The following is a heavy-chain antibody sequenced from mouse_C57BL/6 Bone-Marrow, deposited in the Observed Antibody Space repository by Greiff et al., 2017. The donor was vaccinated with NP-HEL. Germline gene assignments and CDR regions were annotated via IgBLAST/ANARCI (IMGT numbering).Heavy chain of an antibody. CDR2: IRLKSDNYAT. J-gene: IGHJ3*01. D-gene: IGHD4-1*01. V-gene: IGHV6-3*01. Sequence: EVKLMESGGGLVQPGGSMKLSCVASGFTFSNYWMNWVRQSPEKGLEWVAQIRLKSDNYATHYAESVEGRFTISRDDSKSSVYLQMNNLRAEDTGMYYCTGNWDVFAYWGQGTLVTVSA. CDR1: GFTFSNYW. CDR3: TGNWDVFAY.